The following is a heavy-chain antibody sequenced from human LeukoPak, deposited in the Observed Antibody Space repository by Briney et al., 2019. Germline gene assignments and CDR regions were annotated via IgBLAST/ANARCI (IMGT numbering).Heavy chain of an antibody. CDR1: GFTFISYS. CDR3: ARDRSGWYYFDY. D-gene: IGHD6-19*01. J-gene: IGHJ4*02. CDR2: ISNSSPNI. Sequence: GGSLRLSCAASGFTFISYSMNWVRQAPGKGLEWVSSISNSSPNIYYADSVKGRFTISRDSAKNTLYLQMNSLRAEDTAVYYCARDRSGWYYFDYWGQGTLVTVSS. V-gene: IGHV3-21*01.